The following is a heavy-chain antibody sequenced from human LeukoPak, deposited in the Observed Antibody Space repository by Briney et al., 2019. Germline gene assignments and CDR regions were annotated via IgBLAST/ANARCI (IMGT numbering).Heavy chain of an antibody. CDR1: GFTFSSYA. Sequence: GGSLRLSCAASGFTFSSYAMSWVRQAPGKGLEWVSYIRSNDGTTHYADSVKGRFTISRDNAKNSLSLQMTSLRADDTAVYYCVRGQTSLDNWFDPWGQGTLVIVSS. V-gene: IGHV3-48*01. CDR2: IRSNDGTT. CDR3: VRGQTSLDNWFDP. J-gene: IGHJ5*02.